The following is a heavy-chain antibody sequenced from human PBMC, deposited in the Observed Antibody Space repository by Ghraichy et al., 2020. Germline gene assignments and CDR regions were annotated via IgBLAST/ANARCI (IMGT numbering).Heavy chain of an antibody. D-gene: IGHD4-11*01. V-gene: IGHV3-48*02. CDR1: GFTFSGFS. J-gene: IGHJ5*02. Sequence: GGSLRLSCEASGFTFSGFSMNWVRQAPGKGLEWVSYIKSDSSAIHYAASVKGRFTISRDNVRNSLYLQMNSLRDEDTAVYYCARGVGSTDYTTHWVDPWGQGTLVTVSS. CDR2: IKSDSSAI. CDR3: ARGVGSTDYTTHWVDP.